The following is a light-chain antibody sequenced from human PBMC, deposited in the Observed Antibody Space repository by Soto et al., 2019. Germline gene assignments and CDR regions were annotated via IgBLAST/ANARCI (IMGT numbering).Light chain of an antibody. CDR1: QSVTSCN. V-gene: IGKV3D-15*01. Sequence: IGLTQSACALSLSPGETAILSCRAIQSVTSCNLAWYQQRPGQAPRLLIYGASNRATGIAERFSGSGSGTEFTLSISSLQSEDFAVYYCQQYNTWPPITFGQGTRLEIK. J-gene: IGKJ5*01. CDR3: QQYNTWPPIT. CDR2: GAS.